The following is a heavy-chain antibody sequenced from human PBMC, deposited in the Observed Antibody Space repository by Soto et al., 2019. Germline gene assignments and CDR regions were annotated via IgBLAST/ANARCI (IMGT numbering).Heavy chain of an antibody. D-gene: IGHD6-6*01. CDR1: GGSISSGDYY. J-gene: IGHJ6*02. CDR3: ARGDSTSSTYYYGMDV. V-gene: IGHV4-30-4*01. Sequence: PSETLSLTCTVSGGSISSGDYYWSWIRQPPGKGLEWIGYIYYSGSTYYNPSLKSRVTISVDTSKNQFSLKLSSVTAADTAVYYCARGDSTSSTYYYGMDVWGQGTTVTVS. CDR2: IYYSGST.